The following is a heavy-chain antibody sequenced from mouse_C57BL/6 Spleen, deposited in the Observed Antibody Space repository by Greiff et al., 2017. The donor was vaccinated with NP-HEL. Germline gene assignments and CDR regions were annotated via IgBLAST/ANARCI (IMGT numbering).Heavy chain of an antibody. CDR1: GFTFSDYG. J-gene: IGHJ2*01. CDR3: AGGGYYRNYDN. Sequence: EVKVVESGGGLVKPGGSLKLSCAASGFTFSDYGMHWVRQAPEKGLEWVAYISSGSSTIYYADTVKGRFTISRDNAKNTLFLQMTSLRSEDTAMYYCAGGGYYRNYDNWGQGTTLTVAS. CDR2: ISSGSSTI. V-gene: IGHV5-17*01. D-gene: IGHD2-5*01.